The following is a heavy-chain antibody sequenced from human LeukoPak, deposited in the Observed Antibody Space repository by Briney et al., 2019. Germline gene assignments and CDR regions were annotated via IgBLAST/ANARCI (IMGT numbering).Heavy chain of an antibody. V-gene: IGHV3-48*02. CDR2: ISSSSSTI. Sequence: PGGSLGLSCTASGFTFSSYSMNWVRQAPGKGLEWVSYISSSSSTIYYADSVKGRFTISRDNAKNSLYLQMNSLRDEDTAVYYCARNYYGSGSYYLLGYWGQGTLVTVSS. J-gene: IGHJ4*02. CDR3: ARNYYGSGSYYLLGY. D-gene: IGHD3-10*01. CDR1: GFTFSSYS.